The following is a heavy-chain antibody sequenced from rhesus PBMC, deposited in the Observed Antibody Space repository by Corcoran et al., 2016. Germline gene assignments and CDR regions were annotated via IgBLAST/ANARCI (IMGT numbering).Heavy chain of an antibody. CDR1: GGSISDDYY. J-gene: IGHJ4*01. CDR2: IYGSGGGT. Sequence: QVQLQESGPGLVKPSETLSLTCAVSGGSISDDYYWSWIRQPPGKGLEWIGYIYGSGGGTNYNPSLKNRVTISIDTAKNQFSLKLSSVTAADMAVYYCASIVGATLGLSDYWGQGVLVTVSS. V-gene: IGHV4-106*01. D-gene: IGHD1-44*02. CDR3: ASIVGATLGLSDY.